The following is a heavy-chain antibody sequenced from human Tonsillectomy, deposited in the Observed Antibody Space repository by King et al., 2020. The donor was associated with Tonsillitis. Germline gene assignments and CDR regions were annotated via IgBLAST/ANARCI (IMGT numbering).Heavy chain of an antibody. V-gene: IGHV3-30*18. CDR1: GFTFSSYG. Sequence: VQLVESGGGVVQPGRSLRLSCAASGFTFSSYGMHWVRQAPGKGLEWVAVISHDGNNKYYAESVKGRFTISRDNSKNTLYLQMNSLRSEDTAVYYCAKDFSSAGTTIFCTLWGQGPLVTVSS. J-gene: IGHJ4*02. D-gene: IGHD1-1*01. CDR3: AKDFSSAGTTIFCTL. CDR2: ISHDGNNK.